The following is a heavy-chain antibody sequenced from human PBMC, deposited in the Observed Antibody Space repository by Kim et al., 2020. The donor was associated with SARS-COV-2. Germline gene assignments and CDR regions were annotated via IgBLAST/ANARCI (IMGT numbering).Heavy chain of an antibody. V-gene: IGHV4-59*01. CDR3: ARVFRGMDV. D-gene: IGHD3-10*02. Sequence: SGGTNYHPSLKSRVTISVDTAKNRISLKVSSVTAADTGVYYCARVFRGMDVWGQGTTVIVSS. CDR2: SGGT. J-gene: IGHJ6*02.